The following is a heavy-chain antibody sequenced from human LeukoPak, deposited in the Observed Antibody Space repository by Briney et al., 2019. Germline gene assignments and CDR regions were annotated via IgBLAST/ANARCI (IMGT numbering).Heavy chain of an antibody. J-gene: IGHJ3*02. CDR3: AKPSTDYYYDSSGYFDAFDI. CDR2: ISGSGGTT. V-gene: IGHV3-23*01. CDR1: GFTFSSYA. D-gene: IGHD3-22*01. Sequence: GGSLRLSCAASGFTFSSYAMSWVRQAPGKGLEWVSTISGSGGTTYYADSVKGRFTISRDNSKNTLYLQMNSLRAEDTALYYCAKPSTDYYYDSSGYFDAFDIWGQGTMVTVSS.